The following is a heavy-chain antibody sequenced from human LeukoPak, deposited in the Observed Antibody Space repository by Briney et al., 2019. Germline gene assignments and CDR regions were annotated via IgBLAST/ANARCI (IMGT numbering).Heavy chain of an antibody. CDR2: ISSSSTTI. Sequence: GGSLRLSCAASGFTFSSYSMMWVRQAPGKGLEWVSYISSSSTTIHYADSVKGRFTISRDISKNAVYLQMNSLRAEDTAVYYCARDSYGDANFDSWGQGTLVTVSS. CDR1: GFTFSSYS. D-gene: IGHD4-17*01. V-gene: IGHV3-48*01. CDR3: ARDSYGDANFDS. J-gene: IGHJ4*02.